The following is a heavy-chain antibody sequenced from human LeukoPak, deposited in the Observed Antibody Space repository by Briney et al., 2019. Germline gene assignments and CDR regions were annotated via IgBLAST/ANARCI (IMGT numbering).Heavy chain of an antibody. D-gene: IGHD3-10*01. CDR3: ARDSGTTGEVKFDP. V-gene: IGHV4-4*07. Sequence: PSETLSLTCTVSGGSITSYYWSWIRQSAGKGLEWIGRIYITGSTTYNPSLKSRVTMSLNTSKNQFSLKLSSVTAADTAVYYCARDSGTTGEVKFDPWGQGTLVTVSS. J-gene: IGHJ5*02. CDR1: GGSITSYY. CDR2: IYITGST.